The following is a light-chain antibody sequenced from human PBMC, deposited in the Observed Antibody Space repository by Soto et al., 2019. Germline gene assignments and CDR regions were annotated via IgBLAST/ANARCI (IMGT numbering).Light chain of an antibody. CDR2: DVD. J-gene: IGLJ2*01. V-gene: IGLV2-14*03. CDR3: SSYTSSSTL. Sequence: QSALTQPASVSGSPGQSITISCTGTTNYVSWYQHHPGKAPKLVIYDVDNRPSGVSDRFSASESGNTASLTISGLQAEDEADYYCSSYTSSSTLFGGGTQLTVL. CDR1: TNY.